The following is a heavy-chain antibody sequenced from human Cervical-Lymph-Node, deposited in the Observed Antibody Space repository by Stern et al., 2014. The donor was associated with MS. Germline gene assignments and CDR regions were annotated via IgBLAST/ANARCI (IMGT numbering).Heavy chain of an antibody. V-gene: IGHV2-5*02. CDR3: AHIYVHYGVVVPDY. CDR1: GFSLTSSGAV. J-gene: IGHJ4*02. D-gene: IGHD3-3*01. CDR2: IYWDDDW. Sequence: ESGPTLVKPTQTLTLTCTFSGFSLTSSGAVVGWFRQTPGKALEWLALIYWDDDWRYSPSLKSRLTITKDPSKNQVVFTMTNMDPVDTATYYCAHIYVHYGVVVPDYWGQGTLVTVSS.